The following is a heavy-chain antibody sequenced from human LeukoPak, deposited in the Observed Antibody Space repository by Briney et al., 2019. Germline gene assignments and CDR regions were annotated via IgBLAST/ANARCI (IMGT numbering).Heavy chain of an antibody. J-gene: IGHJ4*02. Sequence: GASVKVSCKASGYTFTGYYMHWVRQAPGQGLEWMGWINPNSGGTNYAQKFQGRVTMTRDTSISTAYMKLSRLRSDDTAVYYCARVRYSSSSGYYFDYWGQGTLVTVSS. CDR2: INPNSGGT. D-gene: IGHD6-6*01. CDR1: GYTFTGYY. CDR3: ARVRYSSSSGYYFDY. V-gene: IGHV1-2*02.